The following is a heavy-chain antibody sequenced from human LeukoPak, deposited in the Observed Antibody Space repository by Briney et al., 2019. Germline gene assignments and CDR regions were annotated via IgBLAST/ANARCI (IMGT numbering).Heavy chain of an antibody. D-gene: IGHD2-2*01. J-gene: IGHJ3*01. Sequence: PGGSLRLSCVGSGFSFSPYWMSWVRQAPGKGLEWLANIEKHGSADYYVDSVKGRFTISRDNAKNSLSLQLDSLRVEDTAAYYCAREVPGVMVAFDLWGQGTMVTVSP. CDR1: GFSFSPYW. CDR3: AREVPGVMVAFDL. CDR2: IEKHGSAD. V-gene: IGHV3-7*01.